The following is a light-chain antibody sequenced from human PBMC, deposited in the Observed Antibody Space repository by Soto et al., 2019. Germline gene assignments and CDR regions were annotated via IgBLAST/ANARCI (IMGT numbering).Light chain of an antibody. CDR3: QQSYSSTWT. CDR2: AAS. CDR1: QTINNN. V-gene: IGKV1-39*01. Sequence: IQMTQSPSSLSASVGDRVTITCRASQTINNNFHWYQQKPGKAPKLLIDAASRMQSGGPSRFSGSASGTDCTRTISSRQPEDFATYYWQQSYSSTWTCGQGTKVEIK. J-gene: IGKJ1*01.